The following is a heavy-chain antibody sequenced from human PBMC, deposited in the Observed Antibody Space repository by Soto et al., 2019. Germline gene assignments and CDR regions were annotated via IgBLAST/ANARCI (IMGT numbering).Heavy chain of an antibody. CDR2: IIPIFGTA. Sequence: SVKVSCKASGGTFSSYAISWVRQALGQGLEWMGGIIPIFGTANYAQKFQGRVTITADKSTSTAYMELSSLRSEDTAVYYCARDKNHGDLDWFDPWGQGTLVTVSS. V-gene: IGHV1-69*06. CDR3: ARDKNHGDLDWFDP. CDR1: GGTFSSYA. J-gene: IGHJ5*02.